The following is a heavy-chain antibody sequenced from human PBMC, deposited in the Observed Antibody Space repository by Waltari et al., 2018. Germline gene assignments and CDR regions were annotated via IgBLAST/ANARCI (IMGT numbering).Heavy chain of an antibody. D-gene: IGHD3-22*01. CDR3: AKGRYDSAGYVDY. CDR2: IRGSGDST. CDR1: VFTFSTNG. V-gene: IGHV3-23*01. Sequence: EVQLLGSGGGVVQLGGSLRLSCAASVFTFSTNGMSWVRQAPGKGLEWFSVIRGSGDSTYYADSVKGRFTISRDNSKNTLFLQMNSLRVEDTAVYYCAKGRYDSAGYVDYWGQGTLVTVSS. J-gene: IGHJ4*02.